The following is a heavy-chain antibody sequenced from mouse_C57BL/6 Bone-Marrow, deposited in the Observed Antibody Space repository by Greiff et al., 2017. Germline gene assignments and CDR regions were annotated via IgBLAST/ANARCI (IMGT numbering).Heavy chain of an antibody. CDR3: ARDYGRSYWYFDV. Sequence: VKLLQPGAELVKPGASVKLSCKASGYTFTSYWMHWVKQRPGQGLEWIGMIHPNSGSTNYNEKFKSKATLTVDKSSSTAYMQLSSLTSEDSAVYYCARDYGRSYWYFDVWGTGTTVTVSS. CDR2: IHPNSGST. V-gene: IGHV1-64*01. J-gene: IGHJ1*03. D-gene: IGHD1-1*01. CDR1: GYTFTSYW.